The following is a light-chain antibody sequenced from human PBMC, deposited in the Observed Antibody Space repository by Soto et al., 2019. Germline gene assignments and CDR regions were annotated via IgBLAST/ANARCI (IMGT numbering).Light chain of an antibody. J-gene: IGKJ4*01. CDR2: GAS. CDR1: QSVSSSY. Sequence: DIVLTQSPGTLSLSPGERATLCCRSGQSVSSSYLAWYQQKPGQAPRLLIYGASSRATGIPDRFSGGGSGTDFTLTISRLEPEDFAVYYCQQYGSSPALTFGGGTKVDIK. V-gene: IGKV3-20*01. CDR3: QQYGSSPALT.